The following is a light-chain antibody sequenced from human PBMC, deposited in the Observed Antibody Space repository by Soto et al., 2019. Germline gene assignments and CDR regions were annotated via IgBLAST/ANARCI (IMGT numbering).Light chain of an antibody. Sequence: EIVMTQSPATLSVSPGERATLSCRASQSVSSNLAWYQQKPGQAHRLLIYGASTRATGIPARFSGSGSGTEFTLTISSLQSEDFAVYYCQQYNNWPPTTFGQGTRLEIK. CDR1: QSVSSN. J-gene: IGKJ5*01. CDR3: QQYNNWPPTT. V-gene: IGKV3-15*01. CDR2: GAS.